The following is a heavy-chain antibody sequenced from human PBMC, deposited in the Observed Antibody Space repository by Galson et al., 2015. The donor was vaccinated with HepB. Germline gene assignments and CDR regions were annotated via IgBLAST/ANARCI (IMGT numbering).Heavy chain of an antibody. CDR2: IRSKANNYAT. CDR1: DFTFTVST. J-gene: IGHJ3*02. V-gene: IGHV3-73*01. Sequence: SLRLSCAASDFTFTVSTIHWVRQAPGKGLEWVARIRSKANNYATAYGASVKGRFTISRDDSKNTAFLQMNSLKSDDTAVYYCSRPRSYCSAGSCYQSSDAFDIWGQGTMVTVSS. CDR3: SRPRSYCSAGSCYQSSDAFDI. D-gene: IGHD2-15*01.